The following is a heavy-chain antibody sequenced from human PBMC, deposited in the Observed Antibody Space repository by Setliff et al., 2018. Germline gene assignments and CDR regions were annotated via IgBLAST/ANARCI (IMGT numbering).Heavy chain of an antibody. D-gene: IGHD6-13*01. V-gene: IGHV4-38-2*01. CDR3: ARHFSSSWYFDY. Sequence: SETLSLTCAVSGYSISSGYYWGWIRQPPGKGLELIGYIHHSGSTYYNPSLKSRVTISADTSKNQFSLTLTSVTATDPAVYYCARHFSSSWYFDYWGQGTQVTVSS. J-gene: IGHJ4*02. CDR2: IHHSGST. CDR1: GYSISSGYY.